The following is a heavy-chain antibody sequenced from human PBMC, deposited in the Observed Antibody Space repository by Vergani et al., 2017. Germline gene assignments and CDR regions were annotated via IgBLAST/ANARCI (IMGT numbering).Heavy chain of an antibody. CDR3: ARDKRITMVRGVPNYYYGMDV. CDR2: IYSGGST. Sequence: QVQLVESGGGVVQPGRSLRLSCAASGFTFSSYAMHWVRQAPGKGLEWVSVIYSGGSTYYADSVKGRFTISRDNSKNTLYLQMNSLRAEDTAVYYCARDKRITMVRGVPNYYYGMDVWGQGTTVTVSS. V-gene: IGHV3-NL1*01. CDR1: GFTFSSYA. J-gene: IGHJ6*02. D-gene: IGHD3-10*01.